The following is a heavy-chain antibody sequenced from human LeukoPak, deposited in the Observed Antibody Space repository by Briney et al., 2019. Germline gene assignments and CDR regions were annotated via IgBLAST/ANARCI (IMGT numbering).Heavy chain of an antibody. D-gene: IGHD3-3*01. CDR1: GFTFSSYA. CDR2: ISGSGGST. V-gene: IGHV3-23*01. Sequence: GESLRLSCAASGFTFSSYAMSWVRQAPGKGLEWVSAISGSGGSTYYADSVKGRFTISRDNSKNTLYLQMNSLRAEDTAVYYCAKGSDFWSGYYREWGQGTLVTVSS. J-gene: IGHJ4*02. CDR3: AKGSDFWSGYYRE.